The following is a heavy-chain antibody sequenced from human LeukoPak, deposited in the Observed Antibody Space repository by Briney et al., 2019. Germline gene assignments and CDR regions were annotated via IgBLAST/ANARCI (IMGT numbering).Heavy chain of an antibody. CDR1: GVSISSSYSY. CDR3: ARQTGSGLFILP. D-gene: IGHD3/OR15-3a*01. Sequence: PSETLSLTCTVSGVSISSSYSYWGWIRQPPGMGLEWIGSIYYTGNTYYNASLKSQISISIDTSKNQFSLKLTSVTAADTAVYYCARQTGSGLFILPGGQGTLVTVSS. J-gene: IGHJ4*02. V-gene: IGHV4-39*01. CDR2: IYYTGNT.